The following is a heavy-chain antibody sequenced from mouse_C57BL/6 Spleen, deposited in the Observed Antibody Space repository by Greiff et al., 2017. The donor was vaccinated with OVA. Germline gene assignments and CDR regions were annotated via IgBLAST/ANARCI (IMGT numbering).Heavy chain of an antibody. J-gene: IGHJ3*01. V-gene: IGHV6-3*01. CDR1: GFTFSNYW. CDR3: TAVYYYGSSSFAY. Sequence: EVQLQESGGGLVQPGGSMKLSCVASGFTFSNYWMNWVRQSPEKGLEWVAQIRLKSDNYATHYAESVKGRFTISRDDSKSSVYLQMNNLRAEDTGIYYCTAVYYYGSSSFAYWGQGTLVTVSA. D-gene: IGHD1-1*01. CDR2: IRLKSDNYAT.